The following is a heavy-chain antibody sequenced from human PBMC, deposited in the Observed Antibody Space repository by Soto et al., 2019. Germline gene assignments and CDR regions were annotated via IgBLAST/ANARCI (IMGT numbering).Heavy chain of an antibody. Sequence: ASVKVSCKASGYTFTSYYMHWVRQAPGQGLEWMGIINPIGGSTSYAQKFQGRVTMTRDTSTSTFYLELSSLRSEDTALYYCARGPTTTVTTTWFDPWGQGTLVTVSS. CDR2: INPIGGST. CDR1: GYTFTSYY. D-gene: IGHD4-17*01. J-gene: IGHJ5*02. CDR3: ARGPTTTVTTTWFDP. V-gene: IGHV1-46*01.